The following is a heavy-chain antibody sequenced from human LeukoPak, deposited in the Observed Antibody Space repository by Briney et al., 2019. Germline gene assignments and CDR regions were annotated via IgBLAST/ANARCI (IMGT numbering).Heavy chain of an antibody. Sequence: SVKVSCKASGGTFSSYTISWVRQAPGQGLEWMGGIVPIFGTADYAQKFRGRVTITADESTSTVYMELSSLRSEDTAVYYCARDWNYGLGFFDYWGQGTLVTVSS. CDR1: GGTFSSYT. J-gene: IGHJ4*02. CDR3: ARDWNYGLGFFDY. CDR2: IVPIFGTA. D-gene: IGHD1-7*01. V-gene: IGHV1-69*13.